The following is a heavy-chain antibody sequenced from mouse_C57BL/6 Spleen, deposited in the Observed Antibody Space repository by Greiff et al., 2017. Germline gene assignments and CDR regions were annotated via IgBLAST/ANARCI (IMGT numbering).Heavy chain of an antibody. Sequence: EVKVVESEGGLVQPGSSMKLSCTASGFTFSDYYMAWVRQVPEKGLEWVANINYDGSSTYYLDSLKSRFIISRDNAKNILYLQMSSLKSEDTATYYCARDTRDAMDYWGQGTSVTVSS. J-gene: IGHJ4*01. CDR2: INYDGSST. V-gene: IGHV5-16*01. CDR3: ARDTRDAMDY. CDR1: GFTFSDYY.